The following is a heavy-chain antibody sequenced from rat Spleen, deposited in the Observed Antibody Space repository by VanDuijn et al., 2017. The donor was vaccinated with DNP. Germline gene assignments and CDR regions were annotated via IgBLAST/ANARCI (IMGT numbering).Heavy chain of an antibody. CDR1: GFTINNYW. Sequence: EVQLVESGGDIVQAGGSLKLSCVDSGFTINNYWLTWVRQAPTTGLEWVASISTGRGTTYYRDSVKGRLTISRDNTKSTLYLQIDSLGSEDTATYYCARHVDTGPYYAMDVWGQGISVTVSS. V-gene: IGHV5-25*01. CDR2: ISTGRGTT. D-gene: IGHD4-1*01. CDR3: ARHVDTGPYYAMDV. J-gene: IGHJ4*01.